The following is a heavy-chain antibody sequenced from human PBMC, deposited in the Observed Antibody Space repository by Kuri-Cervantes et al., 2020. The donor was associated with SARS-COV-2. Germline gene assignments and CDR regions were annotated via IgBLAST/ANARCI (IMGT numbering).Heavy chain of an antibody. J-gene: IGHJ4*02. CDR2: INPNSGGT. Sequence: ASVKVSCKASGYTFTGYYMHWVRQAPGQGLEWMGWINPNSGGTNYAQKFQGRVTMTRDTSISTAYMELSRLRSDDTAVYYCARGWSGYSLDPPHFDYWGQGTLVTVS. CDR1: GYTFTGYY. V-gene: IGHV1-2*02. CDR3: ARGWSGYSLDPPHFDY. D-gene: IGHD3-3*01.